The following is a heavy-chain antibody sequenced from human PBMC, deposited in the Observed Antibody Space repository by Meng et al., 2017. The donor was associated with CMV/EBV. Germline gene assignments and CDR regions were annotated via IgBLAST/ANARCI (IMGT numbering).Heavy chain of an antibody. Sequence: ETLSLTCAASGFTFSDYWMHWVRKVPGKGLLWVSHINEDGSETNYADAVKGRFTIWRDNTKNTMYLQMNYLRAEDTAVYYCARDPVRSPSFWGQGTPVTVSS. CDR2: INEDGSET. CDR1: GFTFSDYW. J-gene: IGHJ4*02. V-gene: IGHV3-74*01. D-gene: IGHD3-10*01. CDR3: ARDPVRSPSF.